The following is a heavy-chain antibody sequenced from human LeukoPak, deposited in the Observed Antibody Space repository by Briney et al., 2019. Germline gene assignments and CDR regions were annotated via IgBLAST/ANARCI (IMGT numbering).Heavy chain of an antibody. V-gene: IGHV3-30*02. Sequence: GGSLRLSCAASGFTFSSYGMHWVRQAPGKGLEWVAFIRYDGRDKYYADSVKGRFTISRDNSKNTLYLQVNSLRAEDTAMYYCARDPYSYGSYFDYWGQGTLVTVSS. CDR2: IRYDGRDK. J-gene: IGHJ4*02. CDR1: GFTFSSYG. D-gene: IGHD5-18*01. CDR3: ARDPYSYGSYFDY.